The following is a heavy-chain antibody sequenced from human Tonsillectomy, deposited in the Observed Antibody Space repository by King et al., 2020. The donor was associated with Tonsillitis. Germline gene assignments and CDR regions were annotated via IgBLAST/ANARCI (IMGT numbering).Heavy chain of an antibody. Sequence: VQLVESGGGLVQPGGSLRLSCAASGFTFSSYWMHWVRQAPGKGLVWVSRINSDGSSTSYADSVKGRFTISRDNAKNTLYLQMNSLRAGDTAVYYCARAPPPRGSLRYFDYWGQGTLVTVSS. CDR3: ARAPPPRGSLRYFDY. V-gene: IGHV3-74*01. D-gene: IGHD5-12*01. CDR2: INSDGSST. J-gene: IGHJ4*02. CDR1: GFTFSSYW.